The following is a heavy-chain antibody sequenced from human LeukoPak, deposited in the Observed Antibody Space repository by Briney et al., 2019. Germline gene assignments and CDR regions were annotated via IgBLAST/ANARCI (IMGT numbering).Heavy chain of an antibody. J-gene: IGHJ4*02. CDR1: GGPFSGYY. Sequence: PSETLSLTCGVYGGPFSGYYWSWIRQPPGKGLEWIGEIHHIGSTKYNPSLRSRVTISIDTSKNQFSLKLYSVTATDTAVYYCARGDEICSSTSCYAVPFFGYWGQGTLVTVSS. D-gene: IGHD2-2*01. V-gene: IGHV4-34*01. CDR3: ARGDEICSSTSCYAVPFFGY. CDR2: IHHIGST.